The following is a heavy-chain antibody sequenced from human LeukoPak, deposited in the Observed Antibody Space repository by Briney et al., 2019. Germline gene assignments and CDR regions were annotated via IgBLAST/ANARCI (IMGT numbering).Heavy chain of an antibody. Sequence: SVKVSCKASGGTFSSYAISWVRQAPGQGLEWMGRIIPILGIANYAQKFQGRVTITADRSTSTAYMELSSLRSEDTAVYYCARDLRSSRGENWFDPWGQGTLVTVSS. CDR2: IIPILGIA. V-gene: IGHV1-69*04. CDR1: GGTFSSYA. CDR3: ARDLRSSRGENWFDP. D-gene: IGHD6-19*01. J-gene: IGHJ5*02.